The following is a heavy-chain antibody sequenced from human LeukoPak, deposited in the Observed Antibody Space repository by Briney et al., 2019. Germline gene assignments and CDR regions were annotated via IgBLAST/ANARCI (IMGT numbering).Heavy chain of an antibody. Sequence: GRSLRLSCAASGFTFSSYGMHWVRQAPGKGLEWVAVISYDGSNKYYADSVKGRFTISRDNSKNTLYLQMNSLRAEDTAVYYCAKDSNRYCSSTSCYVFDYWGQGTLVTVSS. J-gene: IGHJ4*01. CDR2: ISYDGSNK. CDR1: GFTFSSYG. CDR3: AKDSNRYCSSTSCYVFDY. V-gene: IGHV3-30*18. D-gene: IGHD2-2*01.